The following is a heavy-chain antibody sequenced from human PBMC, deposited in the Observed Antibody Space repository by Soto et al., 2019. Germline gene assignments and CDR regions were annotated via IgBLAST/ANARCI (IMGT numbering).Heavy chain of an antibody. Sequence: QVQLVESGGGLVKPGGSLRLSCAASGFTFSDYYMSWIRQAPGKGLEWVSYISSSGSTIYYADSVKGRFTISRDNXXXXXXXXMNSLRAEDTAVYYCARDQGSGPYYGSGSPPRYWGQGTLVTVSS. V-gene: IGHV3-11*01. CDR3: ARDQGSGPYYGSGSPPRY. CDR1: GFTFSDYY. D-gene: IGHD3-10*01. CDR2: ISSSGSTI. J-gene: IGHJ4*02.